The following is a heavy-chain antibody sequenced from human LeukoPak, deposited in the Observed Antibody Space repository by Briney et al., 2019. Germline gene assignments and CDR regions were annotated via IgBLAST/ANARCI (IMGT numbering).Heavy chain of an antibody. V-gene: IGHV3-30-3*01. Sequence: GGSLRLSCAASGFTFSSYAMHWVRQAPGKGLEWVAVISYDGSNKYYADSVKGRFTISRDNSKNTLHLQMNTLRAEDTAVYYCARDRGDSGYYYYGMDVWGQGTTVTVSS. CDR1: GFTFSSYA. CDR3: ARDRGDSGYYYYGMDV. D-gene: IGHD4-17*01. J-gene: IGHJ6*02. CDR2: ISYDGSNK.